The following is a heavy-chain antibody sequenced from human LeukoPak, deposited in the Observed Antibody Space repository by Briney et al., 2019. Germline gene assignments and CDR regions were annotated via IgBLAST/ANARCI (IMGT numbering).Heavy chain of an antibody. CDR3: ARRARYSNYVRYYYYMDV. Sequence: TSETLSLTCTVSGCSISSYYWSWIRQPPGKGLEWIGYIYTSGSTNYNPSLKSRVTISVDTSKNQFSLKLSSVTAADTAVYYCARRARYSNYVRYYYYMDVWGKGTTVTVSS. J-gene: IGHJ6*03. CDR1: GCSISSYY. D-gene: IGHD4-11*01. CDR2: IYTSGST. V-gene: IGHV4-4*09.